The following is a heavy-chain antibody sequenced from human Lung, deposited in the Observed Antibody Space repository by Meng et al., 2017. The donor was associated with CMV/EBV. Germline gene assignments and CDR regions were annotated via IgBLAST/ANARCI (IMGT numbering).Heavy chain of an antibody. CDR3: ARTLGSTRCYFYNALAV. Sequence: SAKVSCKASGGTFSSCAISWVRQAPGQGLEWMGGIIPIFGTTNYAQNFQGRLTITTDESTSTAYMELGSPRSEDTAVYYCARTLGSTRCYFYNALAVWGQGTTVTVSS. CDR1: GGTFSSCA. J-gene: IGHJ6*02. CDR2: IIPIFGTT. V-gene: IGHV1-69*05. D-gene: IGHD1-7*01.